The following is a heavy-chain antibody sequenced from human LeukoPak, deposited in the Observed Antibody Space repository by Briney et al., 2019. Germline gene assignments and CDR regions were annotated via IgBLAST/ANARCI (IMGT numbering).Heavy chain of an antibody. J-gene: IGHJ4*02. CDR2: ISDGSRII. D-gene: IGHD1-26*01. V-gene: IGHV3-48*04. CDR3: ARGRAWELLGVDD. Sequence: GGSLRLSCAASGFTFCTYPMNWVRQAPGKGLEWLSYISDGSRIIYYADTVKGRFTISGDNIPNSLYLQTSRLRAEDTSVYYCARGRAWELLGVDDWGQGTLVTVSS. CDR1: GFTFCTYP.